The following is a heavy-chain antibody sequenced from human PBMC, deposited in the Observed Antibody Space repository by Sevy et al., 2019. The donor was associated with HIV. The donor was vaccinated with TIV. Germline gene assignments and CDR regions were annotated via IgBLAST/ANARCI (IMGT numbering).Heavy chain of an antibody. CDR2: ISYDGIIK. D-gene: IGHD6-19*01. CDR3: ARDGGYTSAWSPGNY. V-gene: IGHV3-30*04. CDR1: GFTFNTHA. J-gene: IGHJ4*02. Sequence: GGSLRLYCAASGFTFNTHAMHWVRQAPGKGLEWVALISYDGIIKYYADSVKGRLTISRDNSKNTLSLQMNSLRIEDTAVYYCARDGGYTSAWSPGNYWGQGTLVTVSS.